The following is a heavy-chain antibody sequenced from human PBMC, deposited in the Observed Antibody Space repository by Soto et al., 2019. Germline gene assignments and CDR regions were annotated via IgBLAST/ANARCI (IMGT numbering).Heavy chain of an antibody. Sequence: PWGSLRLSCAASGFTFSSYGMSWFRQAPGKGLEWVSGISGSGEGTYYADSVKGRFTISRGNSKDTVYLQMNSLRAEDTAVYYCAKDRNSRTRRTMGREVITGVDYWGQGNLVTVFS. CDR3: AKDRNSRTRRTMGREVITGVDY. D-gene: IGHD3-10*01. J-gene: IGHJ4*02. V-gene: IGHV3-23*01. CDR2: ISGSGEGT. CDR1: GFTFSSYG.